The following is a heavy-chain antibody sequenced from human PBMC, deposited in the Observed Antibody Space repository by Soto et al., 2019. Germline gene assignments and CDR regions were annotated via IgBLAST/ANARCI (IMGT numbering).Heavy chain of an antibody. V-gene: IGHV1-3*01. J-gene: IGHJ4*02. CDR1: GYTFTSYA. CDR2: INAGNGNT. CDR3: ARENRDGYNLYYFDY. Sequence: ASVKVSCKASGYTFTSYAMHWVRQAPGQRLEWMGWINAGNGNTKYSQKFQGRVTITRDTSASTAYMELSSLRSEDTAVYYCARENRDGYNLYYFDYWGQGTLVTVSS. D-gene: IGHD5-12*01.